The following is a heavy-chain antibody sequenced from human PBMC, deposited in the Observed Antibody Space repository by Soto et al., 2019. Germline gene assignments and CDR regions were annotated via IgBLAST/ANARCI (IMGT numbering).Heavy chain of an antibody. CDR3: AKPGYGYDSTSYYYVTDPLGH. V-gene: IGHV3-23*01. D-gene: IGHD3-22*01. CDR2: ISGSGGTT. J-gene: IGHJ4*02. CDR1: GFSFSSYD. Sequence: GGSLRLSCAASGFSFSSYDMSWVRQAPGKGLEWVSTISGSGGTTYYADSVKGRFTISRDNSKNTLYLQINSLRAEDTAVYYCAKPGYGYDSTSYYYVTDPLGHWGQGTLITVSS.